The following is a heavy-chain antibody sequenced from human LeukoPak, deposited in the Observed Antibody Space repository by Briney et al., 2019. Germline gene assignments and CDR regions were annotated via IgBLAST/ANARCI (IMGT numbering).Heavy chain of an antibody. Sequence: SETLSLTCTVSGGSISSYYWSWIRQPPGKGLEWIGYIFYSGDTYYNPSLKSRATISLDTSENQFSLRLTSVTAADTAVYYCARDGKYNRSPGFDPWGQGTLVTVSS. CDR3: ARDGKYNRSPGFDP. CDR2: IFYSGDT. CDR1: GGSISSYY. J-gene: IGHJ5*02. V-gene: IGHV4-59*06. D-gene: IGHD5-24*01.